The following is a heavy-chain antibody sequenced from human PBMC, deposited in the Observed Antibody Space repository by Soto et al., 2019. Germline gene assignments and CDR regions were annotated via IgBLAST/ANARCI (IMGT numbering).Heavy chain of an antibody. D-gene: IGHD3-10*01. V-gene: IGHV1-24*01. CDR2: FDPEGGEA. Sequence: ASVQVSLKISGHPLTELSIHLVRQAPGTGLEWMGGFDPEGGEAIDAQKWHGRVTVTEDTGTGTAYMELRGLKSDDTAVYYCATPPPLRGAMITNINFDFWGQGTPVTVSS. CDR1: GHPLTELS. J-gene: IGHJ4*02. CDR3: ATPPPLRGAMITNINFDF.